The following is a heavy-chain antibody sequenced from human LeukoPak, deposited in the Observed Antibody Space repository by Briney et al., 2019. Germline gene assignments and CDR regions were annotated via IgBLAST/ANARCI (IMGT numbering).Heavy chain of an antibody. CDR2: IDPSDSYT. Sequence: GESLKISCKGSGYSFTIYWISWVRQMPGKGLEWMASIDPSDSYTNYSPSFQGHVTISADKSINTAYLHWSSLQASDTAMYYCARHPGYIYGSDYWGQGTPVTVSS. V-gene: IGHV5-10-1*01. CDR3: ARHPGYIYGSDY. J-gene: IGHJ4*02. CDR1: GYSFTIYW. D-gene: IGHD5-18*01.